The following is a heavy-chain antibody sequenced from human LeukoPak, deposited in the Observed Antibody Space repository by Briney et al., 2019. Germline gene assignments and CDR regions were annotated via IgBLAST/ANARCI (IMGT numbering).Heavy chain of an antibody. CDR1: GGSFSGYY. CDR2: INHSGST. J-gene: IGHJ5*02. Sequence: SETLSLTCAVYGGSFSGYYWSWIRQPPGKGLEWIGEINHSGSTNSNPSLKSRVTISVDTSKNQFSLKLSSVTAADTAVYYCARDSGPYGDYGWFDPWGQGTLVTVSS. CDR3: ARDSGPYGDYGWFDP. D-gene: IGHD4-17*01. V-gene: IGHV4-34*01.